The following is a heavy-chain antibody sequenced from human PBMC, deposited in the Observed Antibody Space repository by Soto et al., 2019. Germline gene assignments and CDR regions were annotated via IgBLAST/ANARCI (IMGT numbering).Heavy chain of an antibody. CDR3: ARLLSGDPIPLGGMDV. V-gene: IGHV5-51*01. Sequence: XESLKNPCKGSGYSFTSYLIVRVRQMPGKGLEWMGIIDPGDSDTIYSPSFQGQVTISADKSISTAYLQWSSLKASDTAMYYCARLLSGDPIPLGGMDVWGQGTTVSVYS. J-gene: IGHJ6*02. CDR1: GYSFTSYL. CDR2: IDPGDSDT. D-gene: IGHD2-21*02.